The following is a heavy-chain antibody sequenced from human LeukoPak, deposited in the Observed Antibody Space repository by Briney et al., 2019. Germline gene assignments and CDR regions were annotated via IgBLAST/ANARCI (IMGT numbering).Heavy chain of an antibody. D-gene: IGHD5-12*01. V-gene: IGHV4-31*03. CDR1: GDSLSSSGHY. CDR3: ARGYAPFDP. Sequence: SETLSLTCSVSGDSLSSSGHYWSCIRQLPGKGLEWIGYIYYSGSSGSTHYNPSLKSRLTISLDTSKNQFSLMLTSVTAADTAVYYCARGYAPFDPWGQGTLVTVSS. J-gene: IGHJ5*02. CDR2: IYYSGSSGST.